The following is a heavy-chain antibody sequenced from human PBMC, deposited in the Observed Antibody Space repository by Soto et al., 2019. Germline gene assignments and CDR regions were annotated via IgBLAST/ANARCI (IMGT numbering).Heavy chain of an antibody. Sequence: GGSLSLSCAASGFTFSDYYMSWIRQAPGKGLEWVSYISSSGSTIYYADSVKGRFTISRDNAKNSLYLQMNSLRAEDTAVYYCARVYPPHHHVINDYWGQGTLVTVSS. CDR2: ISSSGSTI. J-gene: IGHJ4*02. V-gene: IGHV3-11*01. CDR1: GFTFSDYY. CDR3: ARVYPPHHHVINDY. D-gene: IGHD2-2*01.